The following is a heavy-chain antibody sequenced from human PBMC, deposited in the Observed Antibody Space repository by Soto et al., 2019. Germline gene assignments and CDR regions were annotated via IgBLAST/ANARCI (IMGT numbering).Heavy chain of an antibody. V-gene: IGHV3-66*01. D-gene: IGHD2-2*01. CDR3: ASRPGILVPPAVFPLDY. Sequence: GGSLLLSCVASGITVNTRFMSSVRPSPGKGVEWISLLYRGVTTCYADSLRGRFTISRDDSKNTVFLQMNSLTVEDMAVYFCASRPGILVPPAVFPLDYWGQGTLVTDSS. CDR1: GITVNTRF. J-gene: IGHJ4*02. CDR2: LYRGVTT.